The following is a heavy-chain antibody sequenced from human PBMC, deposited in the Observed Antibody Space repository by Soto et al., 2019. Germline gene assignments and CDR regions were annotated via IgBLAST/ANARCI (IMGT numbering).Heavy chain of an antibody. V-gene: IGHV1-3*01. CDR3: ARDPTPFVVVPAANRNYYYYGMDV. D-gene: IGHD2-2*01. CDR1: GYTFTSYA. J-gene: IGHJ6*02. CDR2: INAGNGNT. Sequence: ASVKVSCKASGYTFTSYAMHWVRQAPGQRLEWMGWINAGNGNTKYSQKFQGRVTITRDTSASTAYMELSSLRSEDTAVYYCARDPTPFVVVPAANRNYYYYGMDVWGQGTTVTVSS.